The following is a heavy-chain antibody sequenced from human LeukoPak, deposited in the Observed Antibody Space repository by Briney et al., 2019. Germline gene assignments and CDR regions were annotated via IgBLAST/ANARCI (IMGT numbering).Heavy chain of an antibody. CDR3: ATGIVVVPAALFDY. V-gene: IGHV3-30-3*01. D-gene: IGHD2-2*01. J-gene: IGHJ4*02. CDR2: ISYDGSNK. CDR1: GFTFSSYA. Sequence: GGSLRLSCAASGFTFSSYAMHWVRQAPDKGLEWVAVISYDGSNKCYADSVKGRFTISRDNSKNTLYLQMNSLRAEDTAVYYCATGIVVVPAALFDYWGQGTLVTVSS.